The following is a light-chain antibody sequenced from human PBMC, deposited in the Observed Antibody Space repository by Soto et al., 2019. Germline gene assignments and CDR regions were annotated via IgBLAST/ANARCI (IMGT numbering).Light chain of an antibody. V-gene: IGKV1-5*01. Sequence: DIQMTQSPSTLSASVGDRVTITCRASQSISSWLAWYQQKPGKAPKLLIYDASSLESGVPSRFSGSGSGTEFTLTISSLQPDDFANYYCQQYNSYSPTWTFGQGTKV. J-gene: IGKJ1*01. CDR2: DAS. CDR3: QQYNSYSPTWT. CDR1: QSISSW.